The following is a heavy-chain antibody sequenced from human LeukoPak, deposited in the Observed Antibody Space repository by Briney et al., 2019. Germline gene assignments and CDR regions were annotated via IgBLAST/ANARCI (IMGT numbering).Heavy chain of an antibody. J-gene: IGHJ3*02. CDR2: IHYDGSAK. D-gene: IGHD5-24*01. Sequence: GGSLRLSCAASGFSLINSDMHWVRQAPGKGLEWVAFIHYDGSAKRYADSLKGRFTISRDNSKNTLYLQMNSLRGEDAAVYYCARNRVGFHYADAFDMWGQGTMVTVSS. CDR3: ARNRVGFHYADAFDM. CDR1: GFSLINSD. V-gene: IGHV3-30*02.